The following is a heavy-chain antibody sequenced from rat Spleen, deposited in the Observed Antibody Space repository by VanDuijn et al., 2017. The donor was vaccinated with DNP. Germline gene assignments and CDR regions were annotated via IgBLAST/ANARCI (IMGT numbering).Heavy chain of an antibody. V-gene: IGHV2S12*01. Sequence: QVQLKESGPGLVQPSQTLSLICNVSGFSLTSYHVHWVRQPPGKGLEWIAAISSGGNTYYNSALKSRLSISRDTSKSQVFLKMNSLQTEDTAIYFCTRDEDLTDYFDYWGRGVMVTVSS. CDR1: GFSLTSYH. CDR3: TRDEDLTDYFDY. CDR2: ISSGGNT. D-gene: IGHD2-1*01. J-gene: IGHJ2*01.